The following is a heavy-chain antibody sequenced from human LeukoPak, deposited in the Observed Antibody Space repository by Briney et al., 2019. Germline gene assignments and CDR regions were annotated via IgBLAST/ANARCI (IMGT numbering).Heavy chain of an antibody. Sequence: SETLSLTCTVSGGSISSGGYYWSWIRQHPGKGLEWIGYIYYSGSTYYNPSLKSRVTISVDTSKNQFSLKLSSVTAADTAVYYCARDPYCSSTSCYGSDYWGQGTLVTVSS. J-gene: IGHJ4*02. CDR1: GGSISSGGYY. V-gene: IGHV4-31*03. D-gene: IGHD2-2*01. CDR2: IYYSGST. CDR3: ARDPYCSSTSCYGSDY.